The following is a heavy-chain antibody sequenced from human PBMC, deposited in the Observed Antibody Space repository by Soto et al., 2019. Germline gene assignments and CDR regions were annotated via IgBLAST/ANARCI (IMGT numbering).Heavy chain of an antibody. CDR2: IYYSGST. D-gene: IGHD2-2*01. CDR1: GGSISSYY. Sequence: SATLSLTCTVSGGSISSYYWSWIRQPPGKGLEWIGYIYYSGSTYYNPSLKSRVTISVDTSKNQFSLKLSSVTAADTAVYYCARDCSSTSCPGSWGQGTLVTVSS. CDR3: ARDCSSTSCPGS. J-gene: IGHJ4*02. V-gene: IGHV4-59*12.